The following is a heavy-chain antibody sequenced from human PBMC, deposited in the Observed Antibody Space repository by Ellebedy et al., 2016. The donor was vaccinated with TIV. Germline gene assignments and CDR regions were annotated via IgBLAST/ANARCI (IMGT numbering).Heavy chain of an antibody. V-gene: IGHV4-59*01. Sequence: MPSETLSLTCAVSGGFISNYYWTWIRQSPETGLEWIGYFYHSGSNGSNPSLKSRVTISVDTPKNQFSLTLNSVTAADTAVYYCARGAPFPYYFDSWGQGLLVTVSS. CDR3: ARGAPFPYYFDS. CDR1: GGFISNYY. J-gene: IGHJ4*02. CDR2: FYHSGSN.